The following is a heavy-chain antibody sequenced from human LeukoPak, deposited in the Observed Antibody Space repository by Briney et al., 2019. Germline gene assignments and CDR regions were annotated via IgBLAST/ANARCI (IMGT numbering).Heavy chain of an antibody. CDR2: IYYSGST. D-gene: IGHD3-9*01. CDR3: ASDYDISFFDP. J-gene: IGHJ5*02. CDR1: GGSISSGSYY. V-gene: IGHV4-39*01. Sequence: SETLSLTCTVSGGSISSGSYYWGWIRQPPGKGLEWIGSIYYSGSTYYNPSLKSRVTISVDTSKNQFSLKLSSVTAADTAVYYCASDYDISFFDPWGQGTLVTVSS.